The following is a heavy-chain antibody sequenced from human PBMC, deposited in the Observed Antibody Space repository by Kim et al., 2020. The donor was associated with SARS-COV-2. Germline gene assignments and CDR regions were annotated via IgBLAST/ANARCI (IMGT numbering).Heavy chain of an antibody. Sequence: GESLKISCQTSGYTFSSYWIVWMRQMPGKGLECMGIVYPRDSETIYSPSFAGRITISADRSINTAYLQWDSLKTSDSAIYNCARLLGGSRTFDYWGQGT. CDR1: GYTFSSYW. V-gene: IGHV5-51*01. CDR3: ARLLGGSRTFDY. D-gene: IGHD3-16*01. J-gene: IGHJ4*02. CDR2: VYPRDSET.